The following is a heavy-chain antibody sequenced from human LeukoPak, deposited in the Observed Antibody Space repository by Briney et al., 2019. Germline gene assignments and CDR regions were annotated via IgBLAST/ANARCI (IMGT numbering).Heavy chain of an antibody. CDR3: ARDYYDFWSGLFDY. J-gene: IGHJ4*02. D-gene: IGHD3-3*01. Sequence: SETLSLTCTASGCSICSYYWSWIRQPAGKGLEWIGRIYTNGGTNYNPSLKSRVTMSVDTSKNQFSLKLTSVTAADTAVYYCARDYYDFWSGLFDYWGQGTLVTVSS. CDR1: GCSICSYY. CDR2: IYTNGGT. V-gene: IGHV4-4*07.